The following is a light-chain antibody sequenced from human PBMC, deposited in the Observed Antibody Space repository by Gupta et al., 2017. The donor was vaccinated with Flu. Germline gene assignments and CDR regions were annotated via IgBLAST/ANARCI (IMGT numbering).Light chain of an antibody. CDR3: SSYTSSSTLV. CDR1: SSDVGGYNY. J-gene: IGLJ1*01. Sequence: QSALTQPASVSGSPGQSITISCTGTSSDVGGYNYVSWSQQHPGKAPNLMIYEVSNRPAGVSSRFSGSKAGNTAPLTISGLQAEDEADYYCSSYTSSSTLVFGTGTKVTVL. CDR2: EVS. V-gene: IGLV2-14*01.